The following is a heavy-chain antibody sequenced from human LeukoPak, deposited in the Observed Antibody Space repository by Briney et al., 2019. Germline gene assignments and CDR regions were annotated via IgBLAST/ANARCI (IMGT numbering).Heavy chain of an antibody. CDR1: GFTFSSYS. V-gene: IGHV3-23*01. CDR3: AKAVGGSWFDFDY. D-gene: IGHD1-26*01. J-gene: IGHJ4*02. CDR2: LSGSGTST. Sequence: GGSLRLSCAASGFTFSSYSMSWVRQAPGKGLEWVSALSGSGTSTYYADSVKGRFPISRDNSKNTLYLQMNNLRAGDTAIYYCAKAVGGSWFDFDYWGQGSLVTVSS.